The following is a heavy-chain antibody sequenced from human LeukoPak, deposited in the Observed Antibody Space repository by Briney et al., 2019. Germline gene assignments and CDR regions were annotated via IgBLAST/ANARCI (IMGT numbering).Heavy chain of an antibody. Sequence: GRSLRLSCAASGFTFSSYGMHWVRQAPGKGLEWVAVIWYGGSNKYYADSVKGRFTISRDNSKNTLYLQMNSLRAEDTAVYYCARSGGDYYDSSGYDYWGQGTLVTVSS. D-gene: IGHD3-22*01. CDR2: IWYGGSNK. V-gene: IGHV3-33*08. CDR1: GFTFSSYG. J-gene: IGHJ4*02. CDR3: ARSGGDYYDSSGYDY.